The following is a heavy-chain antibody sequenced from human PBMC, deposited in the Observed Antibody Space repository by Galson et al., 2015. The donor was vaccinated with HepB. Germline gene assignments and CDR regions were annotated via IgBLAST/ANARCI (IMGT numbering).Heavy chain of an antibody. Sequence: SLRLSCAASGFTFSSYWMHWVRQAPGKGLVWVSRINSDGSSTSYADSVKGRLTISRDNAKNTLYLQMNGLRAEDTAVYYCARIRGYYGMDVWGQGTAVTVSS. V-gene: IGHV3-74*01. J-gene: IGHJ6*02. CDR2: INSDGSST. CDR3: ARIRGYYGMDV. CDR1: GFTFSSYW.